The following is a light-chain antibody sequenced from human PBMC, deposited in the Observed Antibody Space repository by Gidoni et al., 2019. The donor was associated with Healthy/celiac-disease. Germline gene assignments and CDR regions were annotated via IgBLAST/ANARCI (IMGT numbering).Light chain of an antibody. CDR3: QQYNSYSWT. V-gene: IGKV1-5*03. CDR2: KAS. J-gene: IGKJ1*01. CDR1: QSISSW. Sequence: DIQLNQSPSTLSASVGDRVTITCRASQSISSWFAWYQQKPGKAPKLLIYKASSLESGVPSRFSGSGSGTEFTLTISSLQPDDFATYYCQQYNSYSWTFXQXTKVEIK.